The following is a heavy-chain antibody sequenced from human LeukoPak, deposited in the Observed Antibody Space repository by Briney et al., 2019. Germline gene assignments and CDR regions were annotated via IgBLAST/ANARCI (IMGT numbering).Heavy chain of an antibody. CDR2: IRYDGSNK. CDR3: AKVGSGSHPDYYYYCYMDV. V-gene: IGHV3-30*02. D-gene: IGHD3-10*01. J-gene: IGHJ6*03. Sequence: GGSLRLSCAASGFTFSSYGMHWVRQAPGKGLEWVAFIRYDGSNKYYADSVKGRFTISRDNSKNTLYLQMNSLRAEDTAVYYCAKVGSGSHPDYYYYCYMDVWVKGTTVTVSS. CDR1: GFTFSSYG.